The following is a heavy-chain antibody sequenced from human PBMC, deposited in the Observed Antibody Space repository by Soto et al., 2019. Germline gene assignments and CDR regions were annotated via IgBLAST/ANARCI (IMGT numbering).Heavy chain of an antibody. J-gene: IGHJ4*02. CDR3: ARAYCSSTTCSAFEN. CDR1: GYTFSGYF. D-gene: IGHD2-2*01. Sequence: QLQLVQSGAEVKKPGASVKVSCTASGYTFSGYFIHWLRQAPGQGLERMGWINPKSGDTDYAEKFQGRVSTTGDTSISTAYMELSTLTSDDTAVYFWARAYCSSTTCSAFENWGQGTRVTGSS. CDR2: INPKSGDT. V-gene: IGHV1-2*02.